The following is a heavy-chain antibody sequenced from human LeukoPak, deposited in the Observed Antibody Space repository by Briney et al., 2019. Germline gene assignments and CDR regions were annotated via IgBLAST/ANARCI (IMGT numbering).Heavy chain of an antibody. D-gene: IGHD2/OR15-2a*01. Sequence: GGSLRLSCAASGFTFSSYAMSWVRQAPGKGLEGVSAISGSGGSTYYADSVKARFTISRDNSKNTLYLQMNSLRAEDTAVYYCAKVRISITPSDYWGQGTLVTVSS. CDR2: ISGSGGST. CDR3: AKVRISITPSDY. V-gene: IGHV3-23*01. CDR1: GFTFSSYA. J-gene: IGHJ4*02.